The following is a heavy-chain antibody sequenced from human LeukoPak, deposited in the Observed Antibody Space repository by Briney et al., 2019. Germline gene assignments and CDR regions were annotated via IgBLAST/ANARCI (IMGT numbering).Heavy chain of an antibody. Sequence: SVKVSCKASGGTFSSYAISWVRQAPGQGLEWMGGIIPIIGTANYAQKFQGRVTITADESTSTAYMELSSLRSEDTAVYYCASDLAAAGTYYGMDVWGQGTTVTVSS. CDR1: GGTFSSYA. D-gene: IGHD6-13*01. CDR3: ASDLAAAGTYYGMDV. CDR2: IIPIIGTA. J-gene: IGHJ6*02. V-gene: IGHV1-69*13.